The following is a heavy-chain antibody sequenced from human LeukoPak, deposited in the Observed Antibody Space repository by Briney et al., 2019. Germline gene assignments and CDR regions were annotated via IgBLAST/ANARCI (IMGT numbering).Heavy chain of an antibody. J-gene: IGHJ6*03. CDR2: IIPIFGTA. D-gene: IGHD6-13*01. Sequence: SVKVSCKASGGTFSSYAISWVRQAPGQGLEWMVRIIPIFGTANYAQKFQGRVTITTDESTSTAYMELSSLRSEDTAVYYCARDGFSIAAAGVYYYYMDVWGKGTTVTVSS. CDR1: GGTFSSYA. V-gene: IGHV1-69*05. CDR3: ARDGFSIAAAGVYYYYMDV.